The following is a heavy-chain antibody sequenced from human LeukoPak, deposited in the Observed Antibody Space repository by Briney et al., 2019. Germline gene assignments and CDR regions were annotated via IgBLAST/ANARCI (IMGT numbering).Heavy chain of an antibody. Sequence: PSETLSLTCSVSADSISRSSYFWGWIRQPPGKGLERIANIYYSGNTFYNPSLKSRVTISLDRSKHQFSLELRSVTAADMAVYYCAAGIEVAGAPFDYWGQGTLVTVSS. J-gene: IGHJ4*02. CDR1: ADSISRSSYF. V-gene: IGHV4-39*01. CDR2: IYYSGNT. CDR3: AAGIEVAGAPFDY. D-gene: IGHD6-19*01.